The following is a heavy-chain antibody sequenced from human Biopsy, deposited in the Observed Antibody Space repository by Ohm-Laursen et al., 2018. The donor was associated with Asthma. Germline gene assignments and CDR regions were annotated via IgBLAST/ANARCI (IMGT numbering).Heavy chain of an antibody. D-gene: IGHD4-17*01. CDR1: GGYIDSHDWS. V-gene: IGHV4-30-4*01. J-gene: IGHJ6*01. CDR3: ARVRRYGDIFFGMDV. CDR2: AHFSGST. Sequence: TLSLTCCVSGGYIDSHDWSWCWIRQSPGKGLQWLGYAHFSGSTHYNPSLDRRIRMSVDTSKSQVSLSLTSVSAADTAVYFCARVRRYGDIFFGMDVWGQGTTVTVSS.